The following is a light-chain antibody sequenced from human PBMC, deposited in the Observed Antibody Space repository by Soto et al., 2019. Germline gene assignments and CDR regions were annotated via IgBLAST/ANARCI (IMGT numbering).Light chain of an antibody. Sequence: DIQMTQSPSSLSASVGDRVTITCRASQSISSYLNWYQQKPGKAPKLLIYAASSLQSGFPSRFSGSGSGTDFTLTFSSLQPEDFATYYCQQSYSTPLFTFGPVTKVDI. V-gene: IGKV1-39*01. J-gene: IGKJ3*01. CDR1: QSISSY. CDR2: AAS. CDR3: QQSYSTPLFT.